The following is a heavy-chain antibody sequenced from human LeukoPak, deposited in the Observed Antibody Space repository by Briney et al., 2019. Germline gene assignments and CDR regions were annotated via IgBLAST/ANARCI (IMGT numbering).Heavy chain of an antibody. V-gene: IGHV3-23*01. Sequence: GGSLRLSCAASGFTFSSYAMSLVRQAPGKGLEWVSAISGSGGSTYYADSVKGRFTISRDNSKNTLYLQMNSLRAEDTAVYYCAKDKDSGSYYRGYFDYWGQGTLVTVSS. CDR1: GFTFSSYA. CDR2: ISGSGGST. D-gene: IGHD1-26*01. J-gene: IGHJ4*02. CDR3: AKDKDSGSYYRGYFDY.